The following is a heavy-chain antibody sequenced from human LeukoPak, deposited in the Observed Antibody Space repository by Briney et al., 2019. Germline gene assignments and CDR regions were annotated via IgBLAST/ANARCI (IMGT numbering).Heavy chain of an antibody. Sequence: SETLSLTRTVSGGSISSYYWSWIRQPPGKGLEWIGYIYYSGSTNYNPSLKSRVTMSMDTSKNQFSLRLTSVTAADTAVYYCARGGSYYYDSSGYFPGSFDYWGQGTLVTVSS. J-gene: IGHJ4*02. D-gene: IGHD3-22*01. CDR3: ARGGSYYYDSSGYFPGSFDY. CDR1: GGSISSYY. CDR2: IYYSGST. V-gene: IGHV4-59*12.